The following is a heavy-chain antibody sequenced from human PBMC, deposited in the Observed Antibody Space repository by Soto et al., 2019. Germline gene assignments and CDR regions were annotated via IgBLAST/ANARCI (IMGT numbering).Heavy chain of an antibody. D-gene: IGHD5-12*01. CDR2: FDPEDGET. J-gene: IGHJ4*02. Sequence: ASVKVSFKVSGYTLTELSMHWVRQAPGKGLEWMGGFDPEDGETIYAQKFQGRVTMTEDTSTDTAYMELSSLRSEDTAVYYCATPRPRGYDWGADYFDYWGQGTLVTVSS. CDR3: ATPRPRGYDWGADYFDY. V-gene: IGHV1-24*01. CDR1: GYTLTELS.